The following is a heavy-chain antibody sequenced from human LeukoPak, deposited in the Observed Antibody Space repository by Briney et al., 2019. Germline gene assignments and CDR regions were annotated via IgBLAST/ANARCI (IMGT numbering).Heavy chain of an antibody. J-gene: IGHJ3*02. CDR1: GVSISSYY. V-gene: IGHV4-59*01. CDR3: ARALQPGVYAFDI. Sequence: PSETLSLTCTVSGVSISSYYWTWIRQPPGEGLEWIGYLYHSGSTNYNPSLKSRVTISVDTSKNQFSLKLSSVTAADTAVYYCARALQPGVYAFDIWGQGTMVTVSS. CDR2: LYHSGST. D-gene: IGHD6-13*01.